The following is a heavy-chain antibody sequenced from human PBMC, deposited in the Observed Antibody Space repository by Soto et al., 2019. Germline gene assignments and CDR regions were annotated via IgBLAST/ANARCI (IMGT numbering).Heavy chain of an antibody. Sequence: QLHLQESGPGLVKPSETLSLSCTVTGGSISSSASYWGWIRQPPGKGLEWIASMYSSGSTYYNPSLKSRVAMSVDPSTNQFSLRLSSVTAADTAVYYCARRRDVFFHSWGQGTLVTVS. CDR1: GGSISSSASY. CDR3: ARRRDVFFHS. CDR2: MYSSGST. J-gene: IGHJ4*02. V-gene: IGHV4-39*01.